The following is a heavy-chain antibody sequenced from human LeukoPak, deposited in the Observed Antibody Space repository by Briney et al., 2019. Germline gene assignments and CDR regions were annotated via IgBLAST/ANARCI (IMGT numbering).Heavy chain of an antibody. CDR3: AREGGTVEIGEFDY. CDR2: IRDDGSNK. V-gene: IGHV3-30*02. D-gene: IGHD1-7*01. Sequence: PGGSLRLSCAASEFIFSAYGMHWVRQAPGKGLEWVAFIRDDGSNKYYTDSVKGRFTTSRDNSKNTVYLQMNSLRVEDTAVYYCAREGGTVEIGEFDYWGQGTLVTVSS. CDR1: EFIFSAYG. J-gene: IGHJ4*02.